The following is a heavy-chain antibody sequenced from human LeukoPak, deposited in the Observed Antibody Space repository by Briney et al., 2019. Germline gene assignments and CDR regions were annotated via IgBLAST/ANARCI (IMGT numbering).Heavy chain of an antibody. V-gene: IGHV3-7*01. CDR3: AREFGGSASGAGY. Sequence: PGGSLRLSCAASGFTFSYYWMSWVRQAPGKGLEWVANIKQDGSEKYYVDSVKGPFTISRDNAKNSLYLQMNSLRAEDTAVYYCAREFGGSASGAGYWGQGTLVTVSS. CDR2: IKQDGSEK. D-gene: IGHD3-10*01. CDR1: GFTFSYYW. J-gene: IGHJ4*02.